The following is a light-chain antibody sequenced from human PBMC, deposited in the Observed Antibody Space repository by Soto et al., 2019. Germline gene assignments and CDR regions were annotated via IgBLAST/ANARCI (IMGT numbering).Light chain of an antibody. CDR2: GDT. V-gene: IGLV1-44*01. Sequence: QSVLTQPPSASGTPGQRVTISCSGSSPNIGGNTVKWYQQVPGTAPKLLIHGDTLRPSGVPDRFSGSKSGTSASLAISGLQSEDEADYYCAAWDDSLNGVVFGGGTKLTVL. CDR3: AAWDDSLNGVV. J-gene: IGLJ2*01. CDR1: SPNIGGNT.